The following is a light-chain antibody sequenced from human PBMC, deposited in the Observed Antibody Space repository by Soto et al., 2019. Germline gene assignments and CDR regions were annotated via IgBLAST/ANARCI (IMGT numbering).Light chain of an antibody. CDR2: DRG. CDR3: QSYDKRLTAYV. J-gene: IGLJ1*01. Sequence: QSVLTQPPSVSGAPGQGVTISCTGSSSNIGAGYDVHWYQQVPGTAPKFLISDRGYRPSGVPARFSVSKSGTSASLAITGLQSEDEADYYCQSYDKRLTAYVFGTGTKLTVL. V-gene: IGLV1-40*01. CDR1: SSNIGAGYD.